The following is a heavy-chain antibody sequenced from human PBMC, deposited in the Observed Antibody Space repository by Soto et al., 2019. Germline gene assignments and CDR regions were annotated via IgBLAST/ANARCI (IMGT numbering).Heavy chain of an antibody. J-gene: IGHJ4*02. D-gene: IGHD6-19*01. CDR2: INHSGST. Sequence: SETLSLTCAVYGGSFSGYYWSWIRQPPGKGLEWIGEINHSGSTNYNPSLKSRVNITVDTSKNQFSLKLRSVTAADTAVYYCARGRIGSVAGRLDYWGQGTLVTVSS. V-gene: IGHV4-34*01. CDR3: ARGRIGSVAGRLDY. CDR1: GGSFSGYY.